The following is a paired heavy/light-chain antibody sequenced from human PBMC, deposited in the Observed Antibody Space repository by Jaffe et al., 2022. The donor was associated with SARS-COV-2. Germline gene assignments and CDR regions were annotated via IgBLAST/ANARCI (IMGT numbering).Heavy chain of an antibody. CDR1: GGSISSSNW. D-gene: IGHD3-22*01. Sequence: QVQLQESGPGLVKPSGTLSLTCAVSGGSISSSNWWSWVRQPPGKGLEWIGEIYHSGSTNYNPSLKSRVTISVDKSKNQFSLKLSSVTAADTAVYYCARLRETITMIVVGLGYDAFDIWGQGTMVTVSS. J-gene: IGHJ3*02. CDR2: IYHSGST. CDR3: ARLRETITMIVVGLGYDAFDI. V-gene: IGHV4-4*02.
Light chain of an antibody. V-gene: IGKV1-33*01. CDR3: QQYDNLRA. Sequence: DIQMTQSPSSLSASVGDRVTITCQASQDISNYLNWYQQKPGKAPKLLIYDASNLETGVPSRFSGSGSGTDFTFTISSLQPEDIATYYCQQYDNLRAFGQGTKVEIK. CDR1: QDISNY. J-gene: IGKJ1*01. CDR2: DAS.